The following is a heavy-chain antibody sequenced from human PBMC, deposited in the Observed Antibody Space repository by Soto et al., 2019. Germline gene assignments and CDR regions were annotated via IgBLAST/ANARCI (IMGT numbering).Heavy chain of an antibody. D-gene: IGHD3-3*01. CDR1: GGSISSGGYY. V-gene: IGHV4-31*03. J-gene: IGHJ4*02. Sequence: QVQLQESGPGLVKPSQTLSLTCTVSGGSISSGGYYWSWIRQHPGKGLEWIGYIYYSGSTYYNPSLKSRVTISVDTSKNQFSLKPSSVTAADTAVYYCAREGYDFWSGYYSWYYFDYWGQGTLVTVSS. CDR2: IYYSGST. CDR3: AREGYDFWSGYYSWYYFDY.